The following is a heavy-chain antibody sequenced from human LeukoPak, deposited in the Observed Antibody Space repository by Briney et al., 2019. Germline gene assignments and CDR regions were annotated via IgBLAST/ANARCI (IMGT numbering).Heavy chain of an antibody. J-gene: IGHJ6*03. CDR1: GFTFSSYS. CDR3: ARWEYCSSTSCYRISYYMDV. D-gene: IGHD2-2*01. CDR2: ISSSSSYI. V-gene: IGHV3-21*01. Sequence: PGGSLRLSCAASGFTFSSYSMNWVRQAPGKGLGWVSSISSSSSYIYYADSVKGRFTISRDNAKNSLYLQMNSLRAEDTAVYYCARWEYCSSTSCYRISYYMDVWGKGTTVTVSS.